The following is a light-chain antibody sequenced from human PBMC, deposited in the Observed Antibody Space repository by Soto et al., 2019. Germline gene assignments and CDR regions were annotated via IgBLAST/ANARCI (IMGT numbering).Light chain of an antibody. CDR3: QQYDNSPLT. CDR2: GAS. Sequence: EIVVTQSPGTLSLSPGERATLSCRASQPISSHNYLAWYQQKPGQAPRVLIYGASRRATGISDRFSGSGSGTDFTLTISRLEPEDFAVYYCQQYDNSPLTFGGGTKVEIK. V-gene: IGKV3-20*01. CDR1: QPISSHNY. J-gene: IGKJ4*01.